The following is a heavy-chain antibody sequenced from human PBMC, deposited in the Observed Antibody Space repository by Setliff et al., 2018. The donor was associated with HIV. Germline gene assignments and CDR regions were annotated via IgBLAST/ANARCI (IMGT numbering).Heavy chain of an antibody. CDR3: TRLWHENWGGVDY. D-gene: IGHD3-16*01. J-gene: IGHJ4*02. CDR2: LYPADSNI. V-gene: IGHV5-51*01. Sequence: LKISCKGPGYSFSSYWIGWVRQMPGKGLEFMGLLYPADSNIRYSPSFQGQVTISVDKSTNTAFLQWTSLRASDTAMYYCTRLWHENWGGVDYWGQGTLVTVSS. CDR1: GYSFSSYW.